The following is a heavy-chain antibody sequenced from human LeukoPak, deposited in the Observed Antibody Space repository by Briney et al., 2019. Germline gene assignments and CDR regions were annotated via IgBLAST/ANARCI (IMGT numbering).Heavy chain of an antibody. V-gene: IGHV3-48*01. J-gene: IGHJ1*01. CDR2: ISSSSTTI. D-gene: IGHD2-2*02. CDR1: GFTFSSYS. CDR3: ARSSSTSSYTY. Sequence: GGSLRLSCAASGFTFSSYSMNWVRQAPGKGLEWVSYISSSSTTIYYADSVEGRFTISRDNAKNSLYLQMNSLRAEDTAVYYCARSSSTSSYTYWGPGTLVTVSS.